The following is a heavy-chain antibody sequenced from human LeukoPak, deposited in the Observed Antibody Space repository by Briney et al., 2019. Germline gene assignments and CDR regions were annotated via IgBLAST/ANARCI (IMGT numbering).Heavy chain of an antibody. Sequence: ASVKVSCKASGYTFTSYGISWVRQAPGQGLEWMGWISAYNGNTNYAQKLQGRVTMTTDTSTSTAYMELSRLRSDDTAVYYCAREAAAGDNWFDPWGQGTLVTVSS. CDR2: ISAYNGNT. CDR1: GYTFTSYG. J-gene: IGHJ5*02. V-gene: IGHV1-18*01. D-gene: IGHD6-13*01. CDR3: AREAAAGDNWFDP.